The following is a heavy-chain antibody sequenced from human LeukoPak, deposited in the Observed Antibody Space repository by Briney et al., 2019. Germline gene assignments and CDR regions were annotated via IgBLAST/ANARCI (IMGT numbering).Heavy chain of an antibody. CDR1: GFTFGSYA. Sequence: GGSLRLSCAASGFTFGSYAMHWVRQAPGKGLEYVSAITNDGGTTFYANSVKRRFTISRDNSKNALFLQMGSLRREDMAVYYCARVDDFTYDFWGQGTLVTVPS. CDR2: ITNDGGTT. V-gene: IGHV3-64*01. J-gene: IGHJ4*02. D-gene: IGHD2-2*03. CDR3: ARVDDFTYDF.